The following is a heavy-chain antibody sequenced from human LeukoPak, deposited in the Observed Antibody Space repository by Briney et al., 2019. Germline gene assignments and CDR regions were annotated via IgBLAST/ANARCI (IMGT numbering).Heavy chain of an antibody. CDR1: GFTFSSYG. D-gene: IGHD1-26*01. CDR2: IWYDGSNK. J-gene: IGHJ3*02. V-gene: IGHV3-33*01. CDR3: ASPYSGSSDAFDI. Sequence: PGGSLRLSCAASGFTFSSYGMHWVRQAPGKGLEWVAVIWYDGSNKYYADSVKGRFTISRDNSKNTLYLQMNSLRAEHTAVYYCASPYSGSSDAFDIWGQGTMVTVSS.